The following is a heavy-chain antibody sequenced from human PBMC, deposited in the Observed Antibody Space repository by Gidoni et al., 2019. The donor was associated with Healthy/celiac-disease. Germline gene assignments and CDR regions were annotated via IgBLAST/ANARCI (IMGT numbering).Heavy chain of an antibody. J-gene: IGHJ4*02. CDR1: GFTFADYA. D-gene: IGHD6-6*01. V-gene: IGHV3-9*01. Sequence: EVQLVESGGGLLQPGRSLRLSCAASGFTFADYAMHWVRQAPGKGLEWVSGISWNSGSIGYADSVKGRFTISRDNAKNSLYLQMNSLRAEDTALYYCAKDMGYSSSIALDYWGQGTLVTVSS. CDR3: AKDMGYSSSIALDY. CDR2: ISWNSGSI.